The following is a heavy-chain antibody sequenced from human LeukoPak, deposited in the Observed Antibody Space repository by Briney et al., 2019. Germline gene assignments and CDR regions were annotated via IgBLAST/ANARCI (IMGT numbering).Heavy chain of an antibody. D-gene: IGHD6-13*01. Sequence: AASVKDSCKASGYTFTSYDINWVRQATGQGLEWMGWMNPNSGNTGYAQKFQGRVTITRNTSISTAYMELSSLRSEDTAVYYCARGRAAAGSKGYYFDYWGQGTLVTVSS. CDR1: GYTFTSYD. V-gene: IGHV1-8*03. J-gene: IGHJ4*02. CDR2: MNPNSGNT. CDR3: ARGRAAAGSKGYYFDY.